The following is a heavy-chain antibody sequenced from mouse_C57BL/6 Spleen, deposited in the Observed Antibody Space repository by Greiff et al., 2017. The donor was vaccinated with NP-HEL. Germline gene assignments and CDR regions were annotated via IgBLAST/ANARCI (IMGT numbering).Heavy chain of an antibody. J-gene: IGHJ4*01. V-gene: IGHV14-1*01. CDR3: ARQHPNSGAMDY. Sequence: EVQLQQSGAELVRPGASVKLSCTASGFNIKDYYMHWVKQRPEQGLEWIGRIDPEDGDTEYAPKFQGKATMTADTSSNTAYLQLSSLTSEDTAVYYCARQHPNSGAMDYWGQGTSVTVSS. CDR2: IDPEDGDT. CDR1: GFNIKDYY. D-gene: IGHD3-1*01.